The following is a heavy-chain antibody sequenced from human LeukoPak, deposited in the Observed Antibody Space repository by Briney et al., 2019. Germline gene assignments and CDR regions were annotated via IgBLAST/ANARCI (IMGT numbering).Heavy chain of an antibody. D-gene: IGHD2-8*01. CDR3: ARDLHERMLYSDDAFDI. Sequence: ASVKVSCKASGYTFTSYGISWVRQAPGQGLEWMGWISAYNGNTNYAQKLQGRVTMTTDTSTSTAYMELRSLRSDDTAVYYCARDLHERMLYSDDAFDIWGQGTMVTVSS. CDR2: ISAYNGNT. V-gene: IGHV1-18*01. J-gene: IGHJ3*02. CDR1: GYTFTSYG.